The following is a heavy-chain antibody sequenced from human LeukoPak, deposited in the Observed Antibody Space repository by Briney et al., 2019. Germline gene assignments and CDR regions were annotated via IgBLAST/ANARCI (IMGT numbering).Heavy chain of an antibody. Sequence: SETLSLTCTVSGGSTNRSDYYWSWIRQHPGKGLEWIGYVYYTGSRYYNPSLKSRVTISIDTSKNQFSLKLSSLTAADTAVYYCARDVGRDGFNLRNWFDPWGQGTLVTVSS. J-gene: IGHJ5*02. V-gene: IGHV4-31*03. D-gene: IGHD5-24*01. CDR2: VYYTGSR. CDR1: GGSTNRSDYY. CDR3: ARDVGRDGFNLRNWFDP.